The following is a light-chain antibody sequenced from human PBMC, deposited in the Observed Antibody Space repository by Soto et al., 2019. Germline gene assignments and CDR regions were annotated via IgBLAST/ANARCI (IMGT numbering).Light chain of an antibody. CDR2: GAS. V-gene: IGKV3-20*01. Sequence: EIGLTQSPGTLSLSPGEKATLSCRASQSVTSNYLAWYQQKPGQAPRLLINGASSRATGIPDRFSGSGSGTDFTLTISRLEPEDFAVYYCHQYGGSPGTLGQGTKVDI. J-gene: IGKJ1*01. CDR3: HQYGGSPGT. CDR1: QSVTSNY.